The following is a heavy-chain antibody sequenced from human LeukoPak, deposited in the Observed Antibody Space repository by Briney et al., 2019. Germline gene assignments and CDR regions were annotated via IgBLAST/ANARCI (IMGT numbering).Heavy chain of an antibody. CDR1: GFTFSSYW. CDR2: IYSDYGGGGA. V-gene: IGHV3-66*01. J-gene: IGHJ4*02. D-gene: IGHD6-19*01. CDR3: AIEAGGGAGFDY. Sequence: GGSLRLSCAASGFTFSSYWMSWVRQAPGKGLEWVSVIYSDYGGGGAYYADSVKGRFSISRDNSKNTLFLQMNSLRAEDTAVYYCAIEAGGGAGFDYWGQGTLVTVSS.